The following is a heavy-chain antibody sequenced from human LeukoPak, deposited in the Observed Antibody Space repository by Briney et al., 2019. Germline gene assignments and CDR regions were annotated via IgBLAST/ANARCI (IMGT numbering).Heavy chain of an antibody. Sequence: SETLSLTCTVSGDSISSSSYYWGWIRQPPGKGLEWIGTIYYSGSTYYNSSLKSRVTISVDTSKNQFSLKLGSVTAADTAVYYCARGHVNLYYYYYMDVWGKGTTVTISS. CDR3: ARGHVNLYYYYYMDV. V-gene: IGHV4-39*01. J-gene: IGHJ6*03. CDR2: IYYSGST. CDR1: GDSISSSSYY.